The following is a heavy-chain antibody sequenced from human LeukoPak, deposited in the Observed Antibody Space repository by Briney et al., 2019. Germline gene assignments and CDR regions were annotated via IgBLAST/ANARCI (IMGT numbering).Heavy chain of an antibody. CDR3: VKDRCVNTAMRGYFDY. CDR1: GFTFSSYA. V-gene: IGHV3-64D*06. CDR2: ISSNGGST. J-gene: IGHJ4*02. Sequence: PGGSLRLSCSASGFTFSSYAMHWVRQAPGKGLEYVSAISSNGGSTYYADSVKGRFTISRDNSKNTLYLQMSSLRAEDTAVYYCVKDRCVNTAMRGYFDYWGQGTLATVSS. D-gene: IGHD5-18*01.